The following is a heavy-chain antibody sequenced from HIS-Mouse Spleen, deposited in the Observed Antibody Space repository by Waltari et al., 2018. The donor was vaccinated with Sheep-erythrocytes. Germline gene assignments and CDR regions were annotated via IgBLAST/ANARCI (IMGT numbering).Heavy chain of an antibody. V-gene: IGHV4-39*01. CDR2: MYERGTT. J-gene: IGHJ4*02. CDR3: ARLYYYDSSGYYFDY. CDR1: GGSISSSSYY. D-gene: IGHD3-22*01. Sequence: QLQLQESGPGLVKPSETLSLTCTVPGGSISSSSYYWGWIRQPPGKGLEWIGSMYERGTTSYHPSLKSRVTISVDTSKNQFSLKLSSVTAADTAVYYCARLYYYDSSGYYFDYWGQGTLVTVSS.